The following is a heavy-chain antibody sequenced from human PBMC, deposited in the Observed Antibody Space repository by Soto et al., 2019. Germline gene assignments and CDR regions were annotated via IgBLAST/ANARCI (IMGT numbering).Heavy chain of an antibody. Sequence: QITLKESGPTLVKPTQTLTLTCNFSGFSLSTSGVGVGWIRQPPGKALEWLALIYWDDDKRYSPSLKSRLTITKDTSKNQVVLTMTSMDPVDTATYYCVHIRYVSGLFDYWGQGTLVTVSS. V-gene: IGHV2-5*02. CDR1: GFSLSTSGVG. CDR3: VHIRYVSGLFDY. CDR2: IYWDDDK. J-gene: IGHJ4*02. D-gene: IGHD3-10*01.